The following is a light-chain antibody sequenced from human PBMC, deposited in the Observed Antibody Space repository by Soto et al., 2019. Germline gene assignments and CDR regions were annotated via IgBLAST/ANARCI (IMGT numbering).Light chain of an antibody. CDR3: QQYNSCPLFT. V-gene: IGKV1-5*03. J-gene: IGKJ3*01. CDR1: QTISTS. CDR2: KAY. Sequence: DILMTQSPSTLSASVGDTVILTCRASQTISTSLAWYQQKPGKVPNLLIYKAYSIESGIPSRFSGSGSGTEFTLTISSLQPDDFAAYYCQQYNSCPLFTFGPGTKVDI.